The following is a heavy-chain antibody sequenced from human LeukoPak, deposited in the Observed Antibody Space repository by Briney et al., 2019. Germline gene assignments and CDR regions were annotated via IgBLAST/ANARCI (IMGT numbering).Heavy chain of an antibody. CDR2: IYYSGST. J-gene: IGHJ4*02. CDR1: GGSISTYY. CDR3: AREDRNYDILTGYFPFDY. V-gene: IGHV4-59*01. D-gene: IGHD3-9*01. Sequence: PSETLSLTCTVSGGSISTYYWTWIRQRPGKGLEWIGYIYYSGSTNYNPSLKNRVIISVDTSKNQFSLKLSSVTAADTAVYYCAREDRNYDILTGYFPFDYWGQGALVTVSS.